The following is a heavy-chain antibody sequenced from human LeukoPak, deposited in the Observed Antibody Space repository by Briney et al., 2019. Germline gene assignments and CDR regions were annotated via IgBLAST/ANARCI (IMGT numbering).Heavy chain of an antibody. CDR3: AREDGTFDY. J-gene: IGHJ4*02. CDR1: GVTFTSYW. D-gene: IGHD1-1*01. Sequence: GGSLRLSCVASGVTFTSYWMNWVRQPPGKGLEWVANIKPDGDSNYFDSVKGRFTISRDNAKNSLFLQMNSLRAEDTAVYYCAREDGTFDYWGQGALVTVSS. CDR2: IKPDGDS. V-gene: IGHV3-7*01.